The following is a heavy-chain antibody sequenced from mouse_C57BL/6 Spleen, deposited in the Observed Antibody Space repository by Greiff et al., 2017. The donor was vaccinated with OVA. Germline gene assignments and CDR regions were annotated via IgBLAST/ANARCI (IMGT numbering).Heavy chain of an antibody. CDR1: GYSITSGYD. CDR3: ARGDGNYWYFDV. J-gene: IGHJ1*03. CDR2: ISYSGST. V-gene: IGHV3-1*01. Sequence: VQLKESGPGMVKPSQSLSLTCTVTGYSITSGYDWHWIRHFPGNKLEWMGYISYSGSTNYNPSLKSRISITHDTSKNHFFLKLNSVTTEDTATYYCARGDGNYWYFDVWGTGTTVTVSS. D-gene: IGHD2-1*01.